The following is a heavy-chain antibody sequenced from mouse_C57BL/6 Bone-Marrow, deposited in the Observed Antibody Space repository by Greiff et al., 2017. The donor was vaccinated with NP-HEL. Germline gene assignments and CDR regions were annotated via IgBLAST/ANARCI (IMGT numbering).Heavy chain of an antibody. CDR1: GFSLTSYA. CDR2: IWTGGGT. Sequence: VKVVESGPGLVAPSQSLSITCTVSGFSLTSYAISWVRQPPGKGLEWLGVIWTGGGTNYNSALKSRLSISKDNSKSQVFLKMNSLQTDDTARYYCARKYYGSSYAMDYWGQGTSVTVSS. V-gene: IGHV2-9-1*01. CDR3: ARKYYGSSYAMDY. J-gene: IGHJ4*01. D-gene: IGHD1-1*01.